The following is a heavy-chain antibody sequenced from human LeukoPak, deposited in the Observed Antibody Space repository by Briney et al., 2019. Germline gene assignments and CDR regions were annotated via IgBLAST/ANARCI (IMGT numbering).Heavy chain of an antibody. CDR2: INPNSGGT. CDR1: GYTFTGYY. V-gene: IGHV1-2*02. D-gene: IGHD3-9*01. J-gene: IGHJ4*02. CDR3: VSLYDWGRLDY. Sequence: GASVKVSCKTSGYTFTGYYLFWVRQAPGQGLEWMGWINPNSGGTNYAQKFQGRVTMTRDTSIRTAYMELSSLTSDDTAVYYCVSLYDWGRLDYWGQGTLVTVSS.